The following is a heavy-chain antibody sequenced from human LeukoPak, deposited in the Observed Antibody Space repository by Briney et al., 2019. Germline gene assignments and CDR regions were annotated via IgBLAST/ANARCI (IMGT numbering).Heavy chain of an antibody. CDR1: GYSFSTYW. J-gene: IGHJ4*02. V-gene: IGHV5-51*01. CDR2: IYPGDSDT. CDR3: ARRQDPKHFDY. Sequence: GESLKISCKGSGYSFSTYWIGWVRPMPGKGLEWMGIIYPGDSDTRYSPSFQGQVTISADKSISTAYLQWSSLKASDTAVYYCARRQDPKHFDYWGQGTLVTVSS.